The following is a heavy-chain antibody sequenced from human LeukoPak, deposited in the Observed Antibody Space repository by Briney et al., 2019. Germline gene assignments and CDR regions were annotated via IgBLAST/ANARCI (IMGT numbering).Heavy chain of an antibody. CDR3: ARDRTYSGSHHYYYYGMEV. CDR2: MFHSGSS. D-gene: IGHD1-26*01. J-gene: IGHJ6*02. CDR1: GGSFSGYY. V-gene: IGHV4-34*09. Sequence: PSETLSLTCAVYGGSFSGYYWSWIRQPPGRGLEWIGYMFHSGSSYYNPSLRSRVTISVDTSKNEVSLKLTSVTAADTAVYYCARDRTYSGSHHYYYYGMEVWGQGTTVSVSS.